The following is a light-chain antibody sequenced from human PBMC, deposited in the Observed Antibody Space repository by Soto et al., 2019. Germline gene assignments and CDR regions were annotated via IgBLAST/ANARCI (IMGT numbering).Light chain of an antibody. CDR3: CSYAGSSMDEV. V-gene: IGLV2-23*01. J-gene: IGLJ2*01. Sequence: QSALTQPASVSGTPVPSITISCTGTSRDVGRYNLVSWYQQHTGKAPKLMIYEGSKRPSGVSNRFSGSKSGNTASLKTSGLQSEEEADYYCCSYAGSSMDEVFGGWTQLTVL. CDR2: EGS. CDR1: SRDVGRYNL.